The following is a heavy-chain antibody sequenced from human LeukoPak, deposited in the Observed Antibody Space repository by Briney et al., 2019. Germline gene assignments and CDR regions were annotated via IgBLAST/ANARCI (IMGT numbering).Heavy chain of an antibody. CDR2: VSNDAYNK. J-gene: IGHJ4*02. CDR1: GFTFSTYA. Sequence: GGSLRLSCAASGFTFSTYAMHWVRQAPRKGQEWVAVVSNDAYNKYYADSVKGRFTISRDNSRNTLYLQMNSLRLDDTALYYCARDFSGASRIDFWGQGALVSVSS. D-gene: IGHD4/OR15-4a*01. V-gene: IGHV3-30-3*01. CDR3: ARDFSGASRIDF.